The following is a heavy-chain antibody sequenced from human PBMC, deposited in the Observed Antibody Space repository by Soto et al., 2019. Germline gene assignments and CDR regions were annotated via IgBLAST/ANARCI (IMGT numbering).Heavy chain of an antibody. CDR1: GGSFSGYY. D-gene: IGHD3-10*01. CDR3: ARNRIRVWFGELSYFDP. CDR2: INHSGST. J-gene: IGHJ5*02. Sequence: QVQLQQWGAGLLKPSETLSLTCAVYGGSFSGYYWSWILQPPGKGLEWIGEINHSGSTNYNPSLKSRVTISVDTSKNQFSLKLSSVTAADTAVYYCARNRIRVWFGELSYFDPWGQGTLVTVSS. V-gene: IGHV4-34*01.